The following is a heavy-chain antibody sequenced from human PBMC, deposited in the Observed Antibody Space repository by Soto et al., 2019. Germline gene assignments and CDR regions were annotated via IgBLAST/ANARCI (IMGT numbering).Heavy chain of an antibody. V-gene: IGHV1-69*06. CDR3: ARDGRGIDYYYGMDV. CDR1: GGTFSSYA. Sequence: SVKVSCKASGGTFSSYAISWVRQAPGQGLEWMGGIIPIFGTANYAQKFQGRVTTTADKSTSTAYMELSSLRSEDTAVYYCARDGRGIDYYYGMDVWGQGTTVTVSS. J-gene: IGHJ6*02. CDR2: IIPIFGTA. D-gene: IGHD6-6*01.